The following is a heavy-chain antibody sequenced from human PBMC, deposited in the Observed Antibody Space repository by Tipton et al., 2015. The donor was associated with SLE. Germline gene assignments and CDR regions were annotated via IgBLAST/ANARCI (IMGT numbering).Heavy chain of an antibody. Sequence: TLSLTCTVSGGSIGKDYWNWIRQSPGKGLEWIGYVSYTGSTNYNPSLKSRVSISVSTSKNQFSLRLTSVTAADTAVYYCARGYCTGGGCQLMYFDLWGRGTLVTVSS. CDR3: ARGYCTGGGCQLMYFDL. J-gene: IGHJ2*01. CDR2: VSYTGST. D-gene: IGHD2-8*02. V-gene: IGHV4-59*01. CDR1: GGSIGKDY.